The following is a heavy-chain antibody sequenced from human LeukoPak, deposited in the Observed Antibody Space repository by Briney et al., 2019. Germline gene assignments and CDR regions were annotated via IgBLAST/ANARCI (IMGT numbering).Heavy chain of an antibody. CDR3: AREQSGTRGWYTVDY. CDR1: GFTFSTYA. J-gene: IGHJ4*02. CDR2: IRPDGDRT. D-gene: IGHD6-19*01. Sequence: PGGSLRLSCAASGFTFSTYAITWVRQGPGKGLGWVSAIRPDGDRTYYANSVRGRFTISRDNSKDTMYLQINGLRVEDTAVYYCAREQSGTRGWYTVDYWGQGTLVTVSS. V-gene: IGHV3-23*01.